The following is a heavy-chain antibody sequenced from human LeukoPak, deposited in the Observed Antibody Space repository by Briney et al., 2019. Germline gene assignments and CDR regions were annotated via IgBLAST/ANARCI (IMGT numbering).Heavy chain of an antibody. CDR1: GYSFITYW. J-gene: IGHJ3*02. CDR3: ARNYRDGYNRFDAFDI. Sequence: GESLKISCKTSGYSFITYWIGWVRQMPGKGLEWMGIIYPGDSDTRYSPSFQGQVTISADKSISPAYLQWSSLKASDTAMYYCARNYRDGYNRFDAFDIWGQGTMVTVSS. CDR2: IYPGDSDT. V-gene: IGHV5-51*01. D-gene: IGHD5-24*01.